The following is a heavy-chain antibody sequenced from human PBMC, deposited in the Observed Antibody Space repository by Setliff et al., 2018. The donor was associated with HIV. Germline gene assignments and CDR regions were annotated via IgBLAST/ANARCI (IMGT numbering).Heavy chain of an antibody. CDR2: IYTSGST. CDR3: ASTPQGAGYYYYMDV. J-gene: IGHJ6*03. CDR1: GGSISGYY. V-gene: IGHV4-4*08. Sequence: PSETLSLTCTVSGGSISGYYWSWIRQPPGKGLEWIGYIYTSGSTNYNPSLKSRVTISVDTSKNQFSLKLSSVTAADTAVYYCASTPQGAGYYYYMDVWGKGTTVTVSS. D-gene: IGHD3-16*01.